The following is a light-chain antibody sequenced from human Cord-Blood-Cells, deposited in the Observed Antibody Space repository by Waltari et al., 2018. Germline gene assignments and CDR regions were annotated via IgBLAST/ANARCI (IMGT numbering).Light chain of an antibody. J-gene: IGLJ3*02. Sequence: QSVLTQPPSASGTPGQRVTISCSGSSSNIGSNYVHWYQHLPGTAPKLLIYRNNQRPSGVPDRFSGSKSGTSASLAISGLRSEDEADYYCAAWDDSLSGTVFGGGTKLTVL. CDR2: RNN. CDR3: AAWDDSLSGTV. V-gene: IGLV1-47*01. CDR1: SSNIGSNY.